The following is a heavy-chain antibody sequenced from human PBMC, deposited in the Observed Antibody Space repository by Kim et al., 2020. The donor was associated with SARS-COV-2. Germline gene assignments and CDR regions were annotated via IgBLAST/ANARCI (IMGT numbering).Heavy chain of an antibody. D-gene: IGHD4-4*01. CDR2: VHFSGSS. CDR3: VRHSLEHLERRRGDYTYPMDV. Sequence: SETLSLTCTVSGASISTYYWSWIRQPPEKGLEYIGYVHFSGSSYYNPSLNNRVTMSVDTSKNQFSLKVTSVTAADTAMYYCVRHSLEHLERRRGDYTYPMDVWGRGATVVVSS. CDR1: GASISTYY. V-gene: IGHV4-59*08. J-gene: IGHJ6*02.